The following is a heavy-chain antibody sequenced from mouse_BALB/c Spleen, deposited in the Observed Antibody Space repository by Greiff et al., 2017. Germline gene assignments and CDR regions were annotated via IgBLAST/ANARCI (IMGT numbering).Heavy chain of an antibody. Sequence: QVQLQQSGAELVRPGTSVKVSCKASGYAFTNYLIEWVKQRPGQGLEWIGVINPGSGGTNYNEKFKGKATLTADKSSSTAYMQLSSLTSDDSAVYFCARWDYDGAWFAYWGQGTLVTGSA. J-gene: IGHJ3*01. CDR2: INPGSGGT. D-gene: IGHD2-4*01. CDR1: GYAFTNYL. V-gene: IGHV1-54*03. CDR3: ARWDYDGAWFAY.